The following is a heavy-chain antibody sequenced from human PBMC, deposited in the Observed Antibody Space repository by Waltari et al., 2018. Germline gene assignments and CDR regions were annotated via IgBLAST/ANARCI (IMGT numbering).Heavy chain of an antibody. CDR1: GYGFTDYP. D-gene: IGHD1-26*01. J-gene: IGHJ4*02. CDR3: ARDPGPIVGAPDY. CDR2: INPKNGDT. V-gene: IGHV1-2*02. Sequence: QVQLVQSGTAVKKPGASVKVSCQASGYGFTDYPLHWVRQTPGQGLEWLGWINPKNGDTSYAQNFLGRVTMTRDTSINTVYMDLSGLRSDDTAVFYCARDPGPIVGAPDYWGQGTLVTVSS.